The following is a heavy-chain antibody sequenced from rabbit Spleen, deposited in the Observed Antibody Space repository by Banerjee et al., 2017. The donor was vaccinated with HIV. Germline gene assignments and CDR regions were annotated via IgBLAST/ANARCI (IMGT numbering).Heavy chain of an antibody. D-gene: IGHD1-1*01. J-gene: IGHJ6*01. V-gene: IGHV1S40*01. CDR1: GFDFNGFSFNGGYD. CDR2: AYAGSSGGT. Sequence: QSLEESGGGLVKPGASLTLTCKASGFDFNGFSFNGGYDMCWVRQAPGKGLEWVTCAYAGSSGGTYSATWAKGRFTISKTSSTTVTLQMTSLTVADTATYFCARDSATSFSTYGMALWGQGTLVTVS. CDR3: ARDSATSFSTYGMAL.